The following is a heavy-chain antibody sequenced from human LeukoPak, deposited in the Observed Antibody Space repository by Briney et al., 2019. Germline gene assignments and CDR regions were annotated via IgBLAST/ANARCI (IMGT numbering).Heavy chain of an antibody. Sequence: TGGSLTLSCTASGFTFCSYTMLWPRQAPGEGLEGVSTISSSNYYIYYADSVKGRFTISRDNAKNSLYLQMNSLRAEDTAVYYCARTMYSSVWYAFDYWGQGTLVTISS. CDR2: ISSSNYYI. D-gene: IGHD6-19*01. V-gene: IGHV3-21*01. CDR3: ARTMYSSVWYAFDY. J-gene: IGHJ4*02. CDR1: GFTFCSYT.